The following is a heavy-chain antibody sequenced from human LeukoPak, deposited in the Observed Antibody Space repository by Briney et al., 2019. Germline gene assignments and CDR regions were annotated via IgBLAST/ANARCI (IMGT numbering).Heavy chain of an antibody. V-gene: IGHV4-59*01. Sequence: SETLSLTCAVYGGSFSGYYWSWIRQPPGKGLEWIGYIYYSGSTNYNPSLKSRVTISVDTSKNQFSLKLSSVTAADTAVYYCASSGYYPPYYYYYMDVWGKGTTVTISS. CDR1: GGSFSGYY. CDR2: IYYSGST. CDR3: ASSGYYPPYYYYYMDV. J-gene: IGHJ6*03. D-gene: IGHD3-22*01.